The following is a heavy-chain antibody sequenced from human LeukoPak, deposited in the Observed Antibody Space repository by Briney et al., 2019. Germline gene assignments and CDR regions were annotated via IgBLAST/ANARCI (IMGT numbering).Heavy chain of an antibody. J-gene: IGHJ6*04. CDR2: IIPIFGTA. V-gene: IGHV1-69*01. CDR1: GGTFSSYA. D-gene: IGHD3-9*01. CDR3: ARGPLDYDILTGPYGMDV. Sequence: SVKVSCKASGGTFSSYAISWVRQAPGQGLEWMGGIIPIFGTANYAQKFQGRVTITADESTSTAYMELSSLRSEDTAVYYCARGPLDYDILTGPYGMDVWGKGTTVTVST.